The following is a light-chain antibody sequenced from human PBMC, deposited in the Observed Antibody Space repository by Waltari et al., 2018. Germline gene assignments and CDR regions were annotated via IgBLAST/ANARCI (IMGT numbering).Light chain of an antibody. CDR2: WNN. CDR3: AAWDDSLSALYV. Sequence: QSVLTQPPSASGTPGQRVTISCSGSSSNIGSNYVYWYQQLPGTAPKLSIYWNNQRPSWVPDRFSGSKSGTSASLAISGLRSEDEADYYCAAWDDSLSALYVFGTGTKVTVL. J-gene: IGLJ1*01. CDR1: SSNIGSNY. V-gene: IGLV1-47*01.